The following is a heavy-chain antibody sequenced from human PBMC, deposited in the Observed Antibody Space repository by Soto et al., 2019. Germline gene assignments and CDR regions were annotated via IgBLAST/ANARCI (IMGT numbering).Heavy chain of an antibody. Sequence: SETLSLTCAFSGCSISSGGYSLSWIRQPPGKGLEWIGYIYHSGSTYYNPSLKSRVTISVDRSKNQFSLKLSSVTAADTAVYYCARVSPPLDYWGQGTLVTVSS. V-gene: IGHV4-30-2*01. CDR3: ARVSPPLDY. J-gene: IGHJ4*02. CDR1: GCSISSGGYS. CDR2: IYHSGST.